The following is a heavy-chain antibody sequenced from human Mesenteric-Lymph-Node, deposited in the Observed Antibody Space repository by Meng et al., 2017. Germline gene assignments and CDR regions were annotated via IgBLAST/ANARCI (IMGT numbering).Heavy chain of an antibody. CDR1: GFSFNNFW. V-gene: IGHV3-7*01. Sequence: GESLKISCAASGFSFNNFWMNWVRQAPGKGLEWVANTDQGGNEKYYADSVKGRFTISRDNAKNTLYLHMNNQRAEDTAVYYCARTVVAAGVNYWGQGTLVTVSS. J-gene: IGHJ4*02. D-gene: IGHD2-15*01. CDR3: ARTVVAAGVNY. CDR2: TDQGGNEK.